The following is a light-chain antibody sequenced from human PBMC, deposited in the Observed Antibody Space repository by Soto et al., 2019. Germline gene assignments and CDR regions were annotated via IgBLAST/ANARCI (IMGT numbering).Light chain of an antibody. Sequence: DIQMTQSPSSVSASAGDRVTITCRASQSISNSLNWYQQKPGIAPKLLIYAASSLQSGVPSRFSGSRSGTHFTLTISSLHPEDFATYCCQQTYTTPRTFGQGTKLEI. CDR1: QSISNS. V-gene: IGKV1-39*01. CDR2: AAS. J-gene: IGKJ2*02. CDR3: QQTYTTPRT.